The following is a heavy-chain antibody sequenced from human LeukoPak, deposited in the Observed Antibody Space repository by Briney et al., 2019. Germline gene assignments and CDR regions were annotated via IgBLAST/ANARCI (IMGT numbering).Heavy chain of an antibody. V-gene: IGHV1-18*01. D-gene: IGHD3-22*01. Sequence: ASVKVSCKASGYTFTSYGISWVRQAPGQGLEWMGWISAYNGNTNYAQKLQGRVTMTTDTSTSTAYMEVRSPRSDDTARYYCAREGLDRVGFDYWGQGTLVTVSS. CDR2: ISAYNGNT. CDR1: GYTFTSYG. J-gene: IGHJ4*02. CDR3: AREGLDRVGFDY.